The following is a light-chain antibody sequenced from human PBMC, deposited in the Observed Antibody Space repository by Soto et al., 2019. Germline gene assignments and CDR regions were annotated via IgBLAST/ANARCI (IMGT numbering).Light chain of an antibody. CDR1: SGHSSYI. CDR2: LEGSGNY. V-gene: IGLV4-60*03. CDR3: ETWDSNTRV. Sequence: QPVLTQSSSASASLGSSVKLTCTLSSGHSSYIIAWHQQQPGKAPRYLMKLEGSGNYNKGSEVPDRFSGSSSGADRYLSISNLQSEDEADYYCETWDSNTRVFGGGTKVTVL. J-gene: IGLJ3*02.